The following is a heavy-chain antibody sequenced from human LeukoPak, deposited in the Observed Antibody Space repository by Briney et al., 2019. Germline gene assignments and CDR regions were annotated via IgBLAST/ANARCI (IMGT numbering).Heavy chain of an antibody. J-gene: IGHJ5*02. CDR2: IYTSGTT. CDR1: GGSMNNYY. Sequence: SETLSLTCTVSGGSMNNYYWSWIRQPAGKGLEWIGQIYTSGTTNYNPSLRSRVTMSVDTSKNQFSLKLSSVTAADTAVYYCAKSSGFDGVWWFDPWGQGTLVTVSS. D-gene: IGHD5-12*01. CDR3: AKSSGFDGVWWFDP. V-gene: IGHV4-4*07.